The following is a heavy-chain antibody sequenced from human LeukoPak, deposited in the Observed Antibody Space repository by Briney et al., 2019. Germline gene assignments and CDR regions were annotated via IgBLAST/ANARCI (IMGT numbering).Heavy chain of an antibody. CDR3: TRQGNVSPDDFWSGYYHY. J-gene: IGHJ4*02. CDR1: GFPFDDYA. V-gene: IGHV3-73*01. CDR2: IRSKSNSYAT. Sequence: PGGSLRLSCAASGFPFDDYAMHWVRQAPGKGLEWVGRIRSKSNSYATTYAESVKGRFTISRDDSKNTAYLQMNSLEIEDTAVYYCTRQGNVSPDDFWSGYYHYWGQGTLVTVSS. D-gene: IGHD3-3*01.